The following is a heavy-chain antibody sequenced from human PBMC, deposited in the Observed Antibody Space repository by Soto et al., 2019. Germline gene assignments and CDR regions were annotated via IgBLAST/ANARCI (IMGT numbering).Heavy chain of an antibody. CDR3: ARQGSNGAYYYYGMDV. CDR2: IYPGDSDT. J-gene: IGHJ6*02. Sequence: GESLKISCKGSGYSFTSYWIGWVRQMPGKGLEWMGIIYPGDSDTRYSPSFQGQVTISADKSISTAYLQWSSLKASDTAMYYCARQGSNGAYYYYGMDVWGRGTTVTVSS. V-gene: IGHV5-51*01. D-gene: IGHD2-8*01. CDR1: GYSFTSYW.